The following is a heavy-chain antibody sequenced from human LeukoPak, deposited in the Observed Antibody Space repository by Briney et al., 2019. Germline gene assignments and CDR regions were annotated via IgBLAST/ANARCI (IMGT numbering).Heavy chain of an antibody. V-gene: IGHV3-21*01. J-gene: IGHJ5*02. CDR3: ARGATDTTRWFDP. CDR2: ISRTSESI. CDR1: GFTFSSYH. Sequence: PGGSLRLSCEVSGFTFSSYHMNWVRQAPGKGLEWVAIISRTSESIFYADSLKGRFTISRDNAKNSLYLQMNGLRAEDTAAYYCARGATDTTRWFDPWGQGTLVIVSS. D-gene: IGHD1-7*01.